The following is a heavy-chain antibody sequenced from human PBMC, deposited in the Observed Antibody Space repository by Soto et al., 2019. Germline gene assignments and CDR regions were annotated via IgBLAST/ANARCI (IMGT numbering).Heavy chain of an antibody. D-gene: IGHD1-26*01. V-gene: IGHV4-59*12. J-gene: IGHJ4*02. CDR2: IHYSGRT. Sequence: PSETLSLTCSVSNGSISGFYWTWIRQPPGKILEWIGYIHYSGRTDYNPSLTSRATMSVDTSKNQFSLNLKSITAAGTAVYYCVRVGVGIGNHFDSWGRGTLVTVS. CDR3: VRVGVGIGNHFDS. CDR1: NGSISGFY.